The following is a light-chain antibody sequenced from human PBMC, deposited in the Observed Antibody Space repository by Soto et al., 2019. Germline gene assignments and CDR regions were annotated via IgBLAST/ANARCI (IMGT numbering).Light chain of an antibody. J-gene: IGKJ1*01. CDR3: QQYYKWPQWT. CDR2: GPS. CDR1: ENIMNF. V-gene: IGKV3-15*01. Sequence: EIVLTQSPATLSAYPGERANLSCRASENIMNFLAWFQQRPGQSPRLLIYGPSTRATGIPGRFSGSGSGTEFTLTISSLQSEDFAVYYCQQYYKWPQWTFGQGTKVDNK.